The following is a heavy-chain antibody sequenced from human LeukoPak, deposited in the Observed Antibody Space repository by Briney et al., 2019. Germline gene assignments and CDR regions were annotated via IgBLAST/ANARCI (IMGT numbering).Heavy chain of an antibody. CDR1: GYTFINFD. Sequence: GSSVKDSCKGSGYTFINFDILWVRQPAGQGLEGMGWMHPKSGNTHYGRNFQGRFTITRHSSITTAYLAASGLTYDQTDVCYFAGPRPGCNGGSCYGLQVWGQGTTVIVSS. D-gene: IGHD2-15*01. CDR2: MHPKSGNT. V-gene: IGHV1-8*02. J-gene: IGHJ6*02. CDR3: AGPRPGCNGGSCYGLQV.